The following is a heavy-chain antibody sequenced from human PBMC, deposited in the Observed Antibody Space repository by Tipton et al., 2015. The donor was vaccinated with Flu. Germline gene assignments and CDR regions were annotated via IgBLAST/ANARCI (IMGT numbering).Heavy chain of an antibody. D-gene: IGHD3-10*02. V-gene: IGHV4-38-2*02. J-gene: IGHJ4*02. CDR3: ARQTGDSVRGVIDY. CDR2: IFHTGST. Sequence: TLSLTCTVSGYSISSDYYWGWIRQPPGKGLEWIGNIFHTGSTYYNPSLKSRVTLSVDTSKNQFSLKVSSVTAADTAVYYCARQTGDSVRGVIDYWGQGTLVTVSS. CDR1: GYSISSDYY.